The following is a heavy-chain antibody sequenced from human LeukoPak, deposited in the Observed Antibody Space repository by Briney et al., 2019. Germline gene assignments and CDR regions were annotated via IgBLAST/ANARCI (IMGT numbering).Heavy chain of an antibody. J-gene: IGHJ1*01. Sequence: PGGSLKLSCAASGLTFSGSAIHCVRQASGKGLEWVGRIRSKANSYATAYAASVKGRFTISRDDSKNTAYLQMNSLKTEDTAVYYCTRHSPSYYYDSSGYYRIAEYFQHWGQGTLVTVSS. V-gene: IGHV3-73*01. D-gene: IGHD3-22*01. CDR2: IRSKANSYAT. CDR3: TRHSPSYYYDSSGYYRIAEYFQH. CDR1: GLTFSGSA.